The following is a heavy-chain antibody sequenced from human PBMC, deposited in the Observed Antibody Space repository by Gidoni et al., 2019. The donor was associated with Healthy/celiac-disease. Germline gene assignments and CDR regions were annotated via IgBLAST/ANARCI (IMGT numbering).Heavy chain of an antibody. V-gene: IGHV4-34*01. Sequence: QVQLQQWGAGLLKPSETLSLTCAVYGGSFSGYYWSWIRQPPRKGLEWIGEINHSGSTNYNPSLKSRVTISVDTSKNQFSLKLSSVTAADTAVYYCARGQYSSWFDPWGQGTLVTVSS. D-gene: IGHD6-6*01. J-gene: IGHJ5*02. CDR2: INHSGST. CDR3: ARGQYSSWFDP. CDR1: GGSFSGYY.